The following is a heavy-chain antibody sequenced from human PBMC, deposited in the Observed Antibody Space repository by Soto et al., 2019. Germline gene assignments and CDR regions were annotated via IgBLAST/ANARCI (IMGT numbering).Heavy chain of an antibody. CDR3: AKGPAGGDTHRSADY. J-gene: IGHJ4*02. Sequence: GGSLRLSCAASGFTFGNYGMHWVRQAPGKGLEWVAVIRNDGSNEYYADSVKGRFTISRDNPKHTLYLQMNSLRAEDTAVCYCAKGPAGGDTHRSADYWGQGALVTVSS. V-gene: IGHV3-30*18. D-gene: IGHD3-16*01. CDR1: GFTFGNYG. CDR2: IRNDGSNE.